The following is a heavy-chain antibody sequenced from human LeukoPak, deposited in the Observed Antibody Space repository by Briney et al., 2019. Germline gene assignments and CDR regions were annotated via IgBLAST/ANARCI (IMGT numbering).Heavy chain of an antibody. V-gene: IGHV4-61*01. CDR2: IYYSGST. J-gene: IGHJ4*02. CDR3: ARHSSGQGYYFDS. CDR1: GGSISSSSYY. Sequence: PSETLSLTCTVSGGSISSSSYYWIWIRQPPGKGLEWIGYIYYSGSTNYNPSLKSRVTVSVDTSNNQFSLKLNSVTAADTAVYYCARHSSGQGYYFDSWGRGTLVTVSS. D-gene: IGHD2-8*02.